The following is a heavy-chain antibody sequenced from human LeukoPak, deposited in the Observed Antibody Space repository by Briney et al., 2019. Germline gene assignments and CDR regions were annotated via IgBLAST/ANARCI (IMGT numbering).Heavy chain of an antibody. D-gene: IGHD3-9*01. CDR1: GYTFTSYG. CDR2: ISAYNGNT. Sequence: ASVKVSCKASGYTFTSYGISWVRQAPGQGLEWMGWISAYNGNTNYAQKFQGRVTMTRDMSTSTVYMELSSLRSEDTAVYYCASSYYDILTGYYRRWFDPWGQGALVTVSS. CDR3: ASSYYDILTGYYRRWFDP. J-gene: IGHJ5*02. V-gene: IGHV1-18*01.